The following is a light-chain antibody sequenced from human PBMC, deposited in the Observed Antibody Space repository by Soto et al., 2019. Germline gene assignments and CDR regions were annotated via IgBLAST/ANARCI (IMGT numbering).Light chain of an antibody. J-gene: IGKJ1*01. V-gene: IGKV3-20*01. CDR3: QQYGNLPWT. Sequence: EIVLTQSPGTLSLSPGERATLSCRASQSVSRNYLAWYQQKPGQAPRLLMYDAYSRATGTPDRVSGSGSGTDFPLTISRLEPEDFAVYYCQQYGNLPWTFGQGTKVEIK. CDR1: QSVSRNY. CDR2: DAY.